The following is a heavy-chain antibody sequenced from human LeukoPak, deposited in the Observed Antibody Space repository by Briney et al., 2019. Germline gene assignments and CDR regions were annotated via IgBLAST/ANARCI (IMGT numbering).Heavy chain of an antibody. D-gene: IGHD6-19*01. Sequence: ASVKVSCKASGGTFSSYAISRVRQAPGQGLEWMGGIIAYNGNTNYAQKLQGRVTMTTDTSTSTAYMELRSLRSDDTAVYYCASGGGSGWSKFDYWGQGTLVTVSS. CDR3: ASGGGSGWSKFDY. J-gene: IGHJ4*02. CDR2: IIAYNGNT. CDR1: GGTFSSYA. V-gene: IGHV1-18*01.